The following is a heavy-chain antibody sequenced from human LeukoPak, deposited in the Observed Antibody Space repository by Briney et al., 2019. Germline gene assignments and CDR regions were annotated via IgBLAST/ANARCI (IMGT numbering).Heavy chain of an antibody. J-gene: IGHJ6*04. CDR1: GGSISSGSYY. CDR3: ARDPSPQTYYYDSSGYLVMDV. D-gene: IGHD3-22*01. CDR2: IYTSGST. V-gene: IGHV4-61*02. Sequence: PSETLSLTCTVSGGSISSGSYYWSWIRQPAGKGLEWIGRIYTSGSTEYNPSLKSRVTISVDTSKNQFSLKLSSVTAAVTAVYYCARDPSPQTYYYDSSGYLVMDVWGKGTTVTVSS.